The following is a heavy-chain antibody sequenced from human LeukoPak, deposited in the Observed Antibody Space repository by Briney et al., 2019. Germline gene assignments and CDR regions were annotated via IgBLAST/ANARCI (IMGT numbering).Heavy chain of an antibody. CDR1: GLRIADFA. J-gene: IGHJ4*02. Sequence: GGSLRLSCVASGLRIADFAMHWVRQAPGKGLEWVSLISGDGVSTFYADSVKGRFSISRDNSKNSLYLEMNSLRTEDAAMYYCAKESGKFDYWGQGTLVAVSS. CDR2: ISGDGVST. CDR3: AKESGKFDY. V-gene: IGHV3-43*02.